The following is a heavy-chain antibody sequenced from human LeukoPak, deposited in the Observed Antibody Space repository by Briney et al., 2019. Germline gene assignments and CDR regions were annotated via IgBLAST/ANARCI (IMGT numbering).Heavy chain of an antibody. V-gene: IGHV3-7*01. J-gene: IGHJ5*02. CDR2: IKQDGSEK. CDR3: ARDLPITIFGVVIGGNWFDP. D-gene: IGHD3-3*01. Sequence: PGGSLRLSCAASGFTFSSYWMSWVRQAPGKGLEWVANIKQDGSEKYYVDSEKCRFTISRDNAKNSLYLQMNSLRAEDTAVYYCARDLPITIFGVVIGGNWFDPWGQGTLVTVSS. CDR1: GFTFSSYW.